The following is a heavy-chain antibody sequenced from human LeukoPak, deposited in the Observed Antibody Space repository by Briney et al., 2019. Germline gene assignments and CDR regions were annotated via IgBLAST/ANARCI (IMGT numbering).Heavy chain of an antibody. J-gene: IGHJ4*02. CDR2: VSYEGSYK. Sequence: GDSLRLSCAAAGFTFSKFAMHWVHQPPPKGLEWVAVVSYEGSYKYYAGSVQGRFTNFSNNSKKTLLPQVDSRIPGDTAGDYCARAPGYGAAYYFDYWGQGTLVTVSS. CDR1: GFTFSKFA. V-gene: IGHV3-30*14. CDR3: ARAPGYGAAYYFDY. D-gene: IGHD1-1*01.